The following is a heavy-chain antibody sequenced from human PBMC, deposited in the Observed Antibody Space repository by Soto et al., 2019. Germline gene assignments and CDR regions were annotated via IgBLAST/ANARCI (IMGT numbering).Heavy chain of an antibody. CDR3: VSGMLPLF. CDR2: ISISSSDR. CDR1: GFTLRTYT. Sequence: RSLSFAASGFTLRTYTMNWVRQAPGKGLEWVSSISISSSDRYYADSVRGRFTTSRDNAKNALYLQMNSLRADDTAVYFCVSGMLPLFGGKGTRVTV. J-gene: IGHJ4*01. D-gene: IGHD2-8*01. V-gene: IGHV3-21*06.